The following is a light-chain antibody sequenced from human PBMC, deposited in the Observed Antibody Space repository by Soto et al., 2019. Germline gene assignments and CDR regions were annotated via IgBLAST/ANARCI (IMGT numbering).Light chain of an antibody. J-gene: IGLJ2*01. CDR3: QVWDSSSDHWGV. V-gene: IGLV3-21*04. Sequence: SYELTQPPSVSVAPGKTARITCGGNNIGSKSVHWYQQKPGQAPVLGIYYDSDRPSGIPERFSGSNSGNTATLTISRVEAGDEADYYCQVWDSSSDHWGVFGGGTKVTVL. CDR1: NIGSKS. CDR2: YDS.